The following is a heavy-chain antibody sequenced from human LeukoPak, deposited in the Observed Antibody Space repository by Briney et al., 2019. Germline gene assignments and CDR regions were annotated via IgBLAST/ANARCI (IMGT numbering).Heavy chain of an antibody. CDR2: IYYSGST. V-gene: IGHV4-59*01. D-gene: IGHD3-22*01. Sequence: SETLSLTCTVSGGSISSYYWSWIRQPPGKGLEWIGYIYYSGSTNYNPSLKSRVTISIDTSKNQFPLKLSSVTAADTAVYYCARGNYDSGGFPPPFDYWGQGTLVTVSS. CDR1: GGSISSYY. CDR3: ARGNYDSGGFPPPFDY. J-gene: IGHJ4*02.